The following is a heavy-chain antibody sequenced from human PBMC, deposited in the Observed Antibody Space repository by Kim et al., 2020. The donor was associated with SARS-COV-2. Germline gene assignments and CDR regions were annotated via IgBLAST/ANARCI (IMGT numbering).Heavy chain of an antibody. V-gene: IGHV1-69*13. CDR1: GGTFSDYA. Sequence: SVKVSCKASGGTFSDYAIHWVRQAPGQGLEWMGGIIPIFGTANYAQKFQGRVTITADESTSTAYVELSSLRSEDTAIYYCARGAHRYCSDGTCSSPPDYWGPGTQIIVTS. J-gene: IGHJ4*02. D-gene: IGHD2-15*01. CDR3: ARGAHRYCSDGTCSSPPDY. CDR2: IIPIFGTA.